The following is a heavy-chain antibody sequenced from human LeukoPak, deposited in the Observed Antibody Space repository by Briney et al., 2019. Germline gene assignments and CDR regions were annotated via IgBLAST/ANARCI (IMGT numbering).Heavy chain of an antibody. V-gene: IGHV3-66*01. CDR2: IYSGGST. Sequence: GGSRRLSCAASGFTVSSNYMSWVRQAPGKGLEWVSVIYSGGSTYYADSVKGGFTISRDNSKNTLYLQMNSLRAEDTAVYYCARARGSYYYYGMDVWGQGTTVTVSS. CDR1: GFTVSSNY. J-gene: IGHJ6*02. CDR3: ARARGSYYYYGMDV. D-gene: IGHD1-26*01.